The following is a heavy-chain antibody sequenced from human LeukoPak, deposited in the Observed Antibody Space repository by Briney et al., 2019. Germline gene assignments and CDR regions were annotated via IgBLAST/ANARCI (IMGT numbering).Heavy chain of an antibody. D-gene: IGHD5-24*01. J-gene: IGHJ3*02. V-gene: IGHV5-51*01. Sequence: GESLKISCKGSGYSFTSYWIGWVRQMPGKGLEWMGIIYPGDSDTRYSPSFQGQVTISADKSISTAYLHWSSLKASDTAMYYCASEGMATTNVNAFDIWGQGTMVTVSS. CDR1: GYSFTSYW. CDR3: ASEGMATTNVNAFDI. CDR2: IYPGDSDT.